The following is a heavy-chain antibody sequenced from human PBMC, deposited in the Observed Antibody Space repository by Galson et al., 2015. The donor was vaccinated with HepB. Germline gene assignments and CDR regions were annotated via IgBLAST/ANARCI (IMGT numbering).Heavy chain of an antibody. CDR1: GFTFSSYW. CDR3: ARPFVATIPLDAFDI. Sequence: SLRLSCAASGFTFSSYWMSWVRQAPGKGLEWVANIKQDGSEKYYVDSVKGRFTISRDNAKNSLYLQMNSLRAEDTAVYYCARPFVATIPLDAFDIWGQGTMVTVSS. J-gene: IGHJ3*02. V-gene: IGHV3-7*03. D-gene: IGHD5-12*01. CDR2: IKQDGSEK.